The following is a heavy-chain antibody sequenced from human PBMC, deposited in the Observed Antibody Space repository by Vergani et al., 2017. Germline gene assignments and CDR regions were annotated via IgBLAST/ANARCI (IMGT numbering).Heavy chain of an antibody. J-gene: IGHJ5*02. CDR1: DGSITSGSFY. Sequence: VQLHESGPGLVKPSQTLSLTCPVSDGSITSGSFYWSWIRQPAGKGLEWIGRIHSSGNTNYNPSLKGRVTLSVDPSKNQLSLRMTSVTAADTAVYYCARDSWTSELRGVYWFDTWGQGTLVSVSS. D-gene: IGHD3-10*01. CDR3: ARDSWTSELRGVYWFDT. CDR2: IHSSGNT. V-gene: IGHV4-61*02.